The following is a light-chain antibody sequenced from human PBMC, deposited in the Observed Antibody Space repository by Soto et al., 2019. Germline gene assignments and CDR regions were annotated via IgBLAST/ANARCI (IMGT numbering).Light chain of an antibody. CDR3: QHYDTYPWT. V-gene: IGKV1-5*03. Sequence: DIQMTQSPSTLSASVGDRVTITCRASQSIYKWLAWYQQKPGKAPNLLIYEASTLESGVPSRFSGSGSGTEFTFTISSLQPDDFAAYYCQHYDTYPWTFGEGTKVDIQ. CDR2: EAS. J-gene: IGKJ1*01. CDR1: QSIYKW.